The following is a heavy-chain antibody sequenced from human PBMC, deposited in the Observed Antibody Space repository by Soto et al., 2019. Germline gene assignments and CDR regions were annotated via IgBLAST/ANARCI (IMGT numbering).Heavy chain of an antibody. CDR2: ISLYNGNT. D-gene: IGHD2-2*01. Sequence: QIQLVQSGPEVKKPGASMKVSCKAYDFSFTSHGISWVRQAPGQGLEWMGWISLYNGNTNYAQQFQGRVTMTTDTSTSTAFMELRSLRSDDTAMYFCAIYHLELFRYDYWGQGTLVTVSS. CDR1: DFSFTSHG. J-gene: IGHJ4*02. CDR3: AIYHLELFRYDY. V-gene: IGHV1-18*04.